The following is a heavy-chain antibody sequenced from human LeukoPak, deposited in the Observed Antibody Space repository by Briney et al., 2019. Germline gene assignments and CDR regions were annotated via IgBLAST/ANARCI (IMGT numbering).Heavy chain of an antibody. J-gene: IGHJ4*02. CDR1: GFTFSDYY. Sequence: GGSLRLSCAASGFTFSDYYMSWIRQAPGKGLEWVSYISSSGSTIYYADSVKGRFTISRDNAKNSQYLQMNSLRAEDTAVYYCARDKNRNYYFDYWGQGTLVTVSS. CDR2: ISSSGSTI. D-gene: IGHD2/OR15-2a*01. CDR3: ARDKNRNYYFDY. V-gene: IGHV3-11*01.